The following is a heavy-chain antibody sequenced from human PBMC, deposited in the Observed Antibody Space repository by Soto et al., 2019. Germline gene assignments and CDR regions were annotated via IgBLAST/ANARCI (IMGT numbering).Heavy chain of an antibody. CDR2: ISGSGGST. Sequence: EVQLLESGGGLVQPGGSLRLSCAASGFTFSSYAMSWVRQAPGKGLEWVSAISGSGGSTYYADSVKGRFTISRDNSKNTVYLQMNSLRAEDTAVYYCAKDPLESNYLLSSYWFDPWGQGTLVTVSS. CDR3: AKDPLESNYLLSSYWFDP. CDR1: GFTFSSYA. V-gene: IGHV3-23*01. D-gene: IGHD4-4*01. J-gene: IGHJ5*02.